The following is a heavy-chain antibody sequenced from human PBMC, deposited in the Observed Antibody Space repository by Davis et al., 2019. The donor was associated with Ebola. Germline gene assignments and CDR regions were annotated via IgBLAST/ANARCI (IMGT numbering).Heavy chain of an antibody. J-gene: IGHJ4*02. CDR2: INSDGSST. Sequence: GESLKISCAASGFTFSSYWMHWVRQAPGKGLVWVSRINSDGSSTSYADSVKGRFTISRDNSKNTLYLQMNSLRAEDTAVYYCARSMASRFDYWGQGTLVTVSS. V-gene: IGHV3-74*01. CDR1: GFTFSSYW. D-gene: IGHD5-24*01. CDR3: ARSMASRFDY.